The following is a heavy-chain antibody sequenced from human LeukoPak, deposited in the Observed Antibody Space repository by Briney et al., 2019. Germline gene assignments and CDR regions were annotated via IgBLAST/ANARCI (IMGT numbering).Heavy chain of an antibody. V-gene: IGHV3-21*01. CDR3: AREKPALTYYYDSSGYYYFDY. D-gene: IGHD3-22*01. J-gene: IGHJ4*02. CDR2: ISSSSSYI. CDR1: GFTFSSYI. Sequence: GGSLRLSCAASGFTFSSYIMNWVRQAPGKGLEWVSSISSSSSYIYYADSVKGRFTISRDNAKNSLYLQMNSLRAEDTAVYYCAREKPALTYYYDSSGYYYFDYWGQGTLVTVSS.